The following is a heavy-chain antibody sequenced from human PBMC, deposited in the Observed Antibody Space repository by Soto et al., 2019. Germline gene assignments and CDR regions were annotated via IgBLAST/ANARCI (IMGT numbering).Heavy chain of an antibody. CDR3: ARERALGDFWSATKYYYYVLDF. Sequence: SVKVSCKASGGTFSRNTIAWVRQAPGQGPEWMGRIILMFGMVNYAQTFQGRVMITADRSTDTIYMELGSLRSEDTAVYYCARERALGDFWSATKYYYYVLDFSGQGSSVIVSS. CDR2: IILMFGMV. J-gene: IGHJ6*02. CDR1: GGTFSRNT. D-gene: IGHD3-3*01. V-gene: IGHV1-69*04.